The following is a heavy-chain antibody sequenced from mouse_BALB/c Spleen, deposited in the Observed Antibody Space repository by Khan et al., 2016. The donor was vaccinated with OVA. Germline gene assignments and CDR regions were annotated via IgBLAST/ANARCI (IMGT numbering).Heavy chain of an antibody. CDR3: AREAYRYDEYYFDY. CDR1: GFTFSTYA. CDR2: ISSGGST. D-gene: IGHD2-14*01. J-gene: IGHJ2*01. V-gene: IGHV5-6-5*01. Sequence: EVELVESGGDSVKPGGSLKLSCAVSGFTFSTYAMSWVRQTPEKRLEWVASISSGGSTYYPDSVKGRFTHSRDNARNSGYLQMSSLRSEDMAMYYCAREAYRYDEYYFDYWGQGTTLTVSS.